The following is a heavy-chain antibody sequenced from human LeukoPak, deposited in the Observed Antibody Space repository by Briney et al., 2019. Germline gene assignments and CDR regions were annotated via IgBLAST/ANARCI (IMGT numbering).Heavy chain of an antibody. CDR1: GYTFTSYD. V-gene: IGHV1-8*03. J-gene: IGHJ4*02. Sequence: ASVKVSCKASGYTFTSYDINWVRQATGQGLEWMGWMNPNSGNTGYAQKFQGRVTITRNTSISTAYMELRSLRSDDTAVHYCARGARISSSWYSSVWGQGTLITVS. CDR3: ARGARISSSWYSSV. D-gene: IGHD2-2*01. CDR2: MNPNSGNT.